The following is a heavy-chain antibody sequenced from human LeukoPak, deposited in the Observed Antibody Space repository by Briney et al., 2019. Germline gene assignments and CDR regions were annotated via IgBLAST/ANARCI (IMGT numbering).Heavy chain of an antibody. CDR2: INHSGST. V-gene: IGHV4-34*01. J-gene: IGHJ5*02. CDR3: ARQDSNYSENWFDP. CDR1: GFTVSSNY. D-gene: IGHD4-11*01. Sequence: GSLRLSCAASGFTVSSNYMSWVRQPPGKGLEWIGEINHSGSTNYNPSLKSRVTISVDTSKNQFSLKLSSVTAADTAVYYCARQDSNYSENWFDPWGQGTLVTVSS.